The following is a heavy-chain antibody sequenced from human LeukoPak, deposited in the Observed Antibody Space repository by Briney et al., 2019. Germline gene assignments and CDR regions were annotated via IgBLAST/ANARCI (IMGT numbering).Heavy chain of an antibody. CDR1: GFTFSSNY. CDR3: ARVVSGIYDYN. J-gene: IGHJ4*02. V-gene: IGHV3-66*01. Sequence: PGGSLRLSCAASGFTFSSNYMTWVRQAPGKGLEWVSVIYRDGTTYYADSVKGRFTMSRDNSRNTVYLQMNSLRAEDTAVYYCARVVSGIYDYNWGQGTLVTVSS. CDR2: IYRDGTT. D-gene: IGHD3-16*01.